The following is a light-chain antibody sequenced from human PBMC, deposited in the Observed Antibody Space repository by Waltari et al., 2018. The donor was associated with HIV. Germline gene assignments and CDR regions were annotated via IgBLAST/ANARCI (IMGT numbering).Light chain of an antibody. CDR3: CSYAGSIYVV. J-gene: IGLJ2*01. CDR1: SSDVGTSNN. Sequence: QSALTQPASVSGSPGQSITISCTGTSSDVGTSNNVSWYQQHPGKAPKVIIYDVNKRPSGVSNRFSGSKSGNTASLTISGLQAEDEGLYYCCSYAGSIYVVFGGGTKVTVL. CDR2: DVN. V-gene: IGLV2-23*02.